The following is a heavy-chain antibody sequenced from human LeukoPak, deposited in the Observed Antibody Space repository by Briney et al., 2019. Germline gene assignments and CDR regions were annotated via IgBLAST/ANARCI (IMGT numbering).Heavy chain of an antibody. CDR1: GVSISSSSYY. V-gene: IGHV4-39*01. Sequence: SETLSLTCTVSGVSISSSSYYWGWIRQPPGKGLGGIGSIYDSVSTYVNPSLNSRVTISVDTSKNQFSLKLSSVTAADTAVYYCARHRQGGIYTSSWYGFDYWGQGTLVTVSS. J-gene: IGHJ4*02. CDR2: IYDSVST. D-gene: IGHD6-13*01. CDR3: ARHRQGGIYTSSWYGFDY.